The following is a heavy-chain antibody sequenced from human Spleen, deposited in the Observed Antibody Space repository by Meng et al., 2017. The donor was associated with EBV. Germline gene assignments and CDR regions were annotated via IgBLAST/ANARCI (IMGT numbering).Heavy chain of an antibody. D-gene: IGHD2-21*02. J-gene: IGHJ4*02. CDR2: IFWDDDK. V-gene: IGHV2-5*02. CDR3: AHIEDCPDY. CDR1: GFSLSTTGVG. Sequence: QITSNESALTPVNPTTSLTLTFTFFGFSLSTTGVGVGWISQPPGKALEWLALIFWDDDKRYSPSLKSRLTVTKDTSKNQVVLTMTNMDPVDTATYYYAHIEDCPDYWGQGTLVTVSS.